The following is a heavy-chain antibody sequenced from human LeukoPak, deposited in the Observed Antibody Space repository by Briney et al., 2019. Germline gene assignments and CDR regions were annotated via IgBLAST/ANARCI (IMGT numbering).Heavy chain of an antibody. CDR2: INPNSGGT. D-gene: IGHD6-13*01. CDR1: GYTFTGYY. Sequence: ASVTVSCKASGYTFTGYYMHWVRQAPGQGLEWMGWINPNSGGTNYAQMFQGWVTMTRDTSISTAYMELSRLRSDDTAVYYCATNLAIAAAEAEYFQHWGQGTLVTVSS. CDR3: ATNLAIAAAEAEYFQH. V-gene: IGHV1-2*04. J-gene: IGHJ1*01.